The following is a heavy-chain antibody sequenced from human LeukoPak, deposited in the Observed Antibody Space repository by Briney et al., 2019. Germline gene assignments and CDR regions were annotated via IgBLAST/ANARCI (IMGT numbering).Heavy chain of an antibody. J-gene: IGHJ6*02. CDR3: AKHDSSGYYYYYYYGMDV. D-gene: IGHD3-22*01. Sequence: GGSLRLSCAASGSTFSSYAMSWVRQAPGKGLEWVSAISGSGGSTYYADSVKGRFTISRDNSKNTLYLQMNSLRAEDTAVYYCAKHDSSGYYYYYYYGMDVWGQGTTVTVSS. V-gene: IGHV3-23*01. CDR1: GSTFSSYA. CDR2: ISGSGGST.